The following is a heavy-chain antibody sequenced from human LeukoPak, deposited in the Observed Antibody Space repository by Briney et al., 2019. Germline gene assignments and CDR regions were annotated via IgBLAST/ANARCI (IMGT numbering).Heavy chain of an antibody. J-gene: IGHJ6*02. V-gene: IGHV3-21*01. D-gene: IGHD3-22*01. CDR2: ISRTPTYI. CDR1: GFTFSSYG. CDR3: ARLTAYNHDYSGRYGLDV. Sequence: GGSLGLSCAASGFTFSSYGMNWVRQAPGKGLEWVSSISRTPTYIYYADSVKARFTISRDNAKDSLYLQMNSLRAEDTAVYYCARLTAYNHDYSGRYGLDVWGQGTTVTVSS.